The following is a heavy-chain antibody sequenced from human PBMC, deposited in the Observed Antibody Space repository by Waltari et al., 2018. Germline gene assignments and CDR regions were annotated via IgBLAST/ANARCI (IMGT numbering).Heavy chain of an antibody. Sequence: DVPLVASGGGLVQPGRSLSLPCAALGFTIAIFPLPWVRQAPGKGREWVSGINWNSADIGYADSVKGRFTISRDNAKNSLYLQMNSLRAEDTALYYCAKGRRSSSSYYYYYGMDVWGQGTTVTVSS. CDR3: AKGRRSSSSYYYYYGMDV. CDR1: GFTIAIFP. CDR2: INWNSADI. V-gene: IGHV3-9*01. J-gene: IGHJ6*02. D-gene: IGHD6-6*01.